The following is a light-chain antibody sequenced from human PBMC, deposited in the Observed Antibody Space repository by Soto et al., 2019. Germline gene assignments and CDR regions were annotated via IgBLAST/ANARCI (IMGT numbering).Light chain of an antibody. CDR2: EVR. J-gene: IGLJ3*02. CDR1: SRDVGGYDY. CDR3: SSYTSGSTLVV. V-gene: IGLV2-14*01. Sequence: QSALTQPASVSGSPGQSITISCTGTSRDVGGYDYVSWYQQHPGKAPKLMIYEVRNRPSGVSNRFSASKSGNTASLTISGLQAEDEADYYCSSYTSGSTLVVFGGGTKLTVL.